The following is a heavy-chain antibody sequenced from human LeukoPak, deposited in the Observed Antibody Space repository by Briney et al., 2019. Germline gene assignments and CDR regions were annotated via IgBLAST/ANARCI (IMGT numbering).Heavy chain of an antibody. V-gene: IGHV4-39*01. CDR1: GGSISSSSYY. CDR3: ARGDVVVVAATGWYFDL. Sequence: SETLSLTCSVSGGSISSSSYYWGWVRQPPGKGLEWIGSIYYTGSSYYNPSLKSRVTISVDTSKNQFSLRLSSVTAADTAVYYCARGDVVVVAATGWYFDLWGRGTLVTVSS. CDR2: IYYTGSS. J-gene: IGHJ2*01. D-gene: IGHD2-15*01.